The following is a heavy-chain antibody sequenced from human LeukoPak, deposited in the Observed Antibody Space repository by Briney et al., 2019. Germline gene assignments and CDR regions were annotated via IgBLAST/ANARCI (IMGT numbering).Heavy chain of an antibody. J-gene: IGHJ6*02. Sequence: GGSLRLSCAASGFTFDDYAMPWVRQAPGKGLEWVSGISWNSGSIGYADSVKGRFTISRDNAKNSLYLQMNSLRAEDTALYYCAKDIGYYGSGSYAWGYYYGMDVWGQGTTVTVSS. V-gene: IGHV3-9*01. CDR2: ISWNSGSI. CDR3: AKDIGYYGSGSYAWGYYYGMDV. D-gene: IGHD3-10*01. CDR1: GFTFDDYA.